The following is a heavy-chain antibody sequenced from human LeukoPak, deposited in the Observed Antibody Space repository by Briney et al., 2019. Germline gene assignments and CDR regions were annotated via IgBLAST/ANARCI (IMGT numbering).Heavy chain of an antibody. CDR2: IKPDGSDT. CDR3: ARPVDYNAGDY. V-gene: IGHV3-74*01. D-gene: IGHD5-12*01. CDR1: GFTFTTHW. Sequence: GGSLRLSCGASGFTFTTHWIHWVRQAPGKGLVWVSRIKPDGSDTNYADSVKGRFTISRDNAKNSLYLQMNSLRAEDTAVYYCARPVDYNAGDYWGQGTLVTVSS. J-gene: IGHJ4*02.